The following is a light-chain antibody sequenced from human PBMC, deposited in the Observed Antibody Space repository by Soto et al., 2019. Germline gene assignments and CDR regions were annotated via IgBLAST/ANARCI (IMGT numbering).Light chain of an antibody. J-gene: IGKJ1*01. CDR2: RAS. Sequence: DIVLTQSPGSLSLSPGERATLSCRASQSVDSSFFAWYQQKPGQAPRLLIYRASKRATGTPDRFSGSGSGKDFTLTITRLEPEDLAVYYCQQYVSAVTFGQGTQVEIK. CDR1: QSVDSSF. CDR3: QQYVSAVT. V-gene: IGKV3-20*01.